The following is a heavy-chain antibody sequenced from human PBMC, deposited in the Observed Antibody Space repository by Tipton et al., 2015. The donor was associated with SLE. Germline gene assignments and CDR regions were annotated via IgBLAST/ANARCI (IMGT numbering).Heavy chain of an antibody. V-gene: IGHV4-59*12. CDR2: ISYSGST. J-gene: IGHJ4*02. D-gene: IGHD4-17*01. CDR1: GGSINNYY. CDR3: ARDPNFGDPGTFDY. Sequence: TLSLTCTVSGGSINNYYWTWIRQPPGKGLEWIGYISYSGSTNYNPSLKSRLTISVDTSKNQFSLRLNSVTAADTAAYYCARDPNFGDPGTFDYWGQGTLVTVSS.